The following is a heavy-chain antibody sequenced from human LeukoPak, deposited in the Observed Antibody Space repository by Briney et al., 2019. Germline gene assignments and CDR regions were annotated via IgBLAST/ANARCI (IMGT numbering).Heavy chain of an antibody. CDR3: ARCEGATLPYYYYYMDV. J-gene: IGHJ6*03. D-gene: IGHD1-26*01. Sequence: SETLSPTCTVSGGSISSSNYYWAWIRQPPGKGLEWIGSIYYSGITYYNPSLKSRVTISVDTSKNQFSLKLSSVTAADTAVYYCARCEGATLPYYYYYMDVWGKGTTVTISS. V-gene: IGHV4-39*07. CDR1: GGSISSSNYY. CDR2: IYYSGIT.